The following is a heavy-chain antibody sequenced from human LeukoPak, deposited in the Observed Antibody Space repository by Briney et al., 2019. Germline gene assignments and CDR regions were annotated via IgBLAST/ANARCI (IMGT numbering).Heavy chain of an antibody. CDR1: GFTFSSYA. CDR3: ARDREWFGEWDFDY. V-gene: IGHV3-74*01. Sequence: PGGSLRLSCAASGFTFSSYAMSWVRQAPGKGLVWVSRINSDGSSTSYADSVKGRFTISRDNAKNTLYLQMNSLRAEDTAVYYCARDREWFGEWDFDYWGQGTLVTVSS. J-gene: IGHJ4*02. CDR2: INSDGSST. D-gene: IGHD3-10*01.